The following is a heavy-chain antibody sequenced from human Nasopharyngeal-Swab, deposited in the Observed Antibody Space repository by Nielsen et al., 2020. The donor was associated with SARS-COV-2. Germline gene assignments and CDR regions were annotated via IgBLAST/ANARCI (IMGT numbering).Heavy chain of an antibody. CDR1: GFNFNDFG. Sequence: GESLKISCAASGFNFNDFGMNWVRQAPGKGLEGVAVIWSDGSHENHVDSVKGRFTISRDNSKDTLFLQMNSLGVEDTAVYYCARGPGVSRHDYWGQGALVTVSS. D-gene: IGHD2-8*01. V-gene: IGHV3-33*01. CDR3: ARGPGVSRHDY. CDR2: IWSDGSHE. J-gene: IGHJ4*02.